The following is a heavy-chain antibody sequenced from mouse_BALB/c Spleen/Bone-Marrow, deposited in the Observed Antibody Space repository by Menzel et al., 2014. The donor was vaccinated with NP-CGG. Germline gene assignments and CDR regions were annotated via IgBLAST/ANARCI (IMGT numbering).Heavy chain of an antibody. D-gene: IGHD2-14*01. CDR2: IYPGDGDT. CDR3: ARWYRDPHFAMDY. V-gene: IGHV1-80*01. CDR1: GYAFSSYW. J-gene: IGHJ4*01. Sequence: VQRVESGAELVRPGSSVKISCKASGYAFSSYWMNWGKQRPGQGLEWIGQIYPGDGDTNYNGNFKDKATLTVDRSSSTAFMQLSSLTSEDSAVYFCARWYRDPHFAMDYWGPGTSVTVSS.